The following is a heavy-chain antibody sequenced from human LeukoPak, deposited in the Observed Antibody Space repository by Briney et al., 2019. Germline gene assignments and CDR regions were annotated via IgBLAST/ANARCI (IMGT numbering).Heavy chain of an antibody. D-gene: IGHD6-13*01. V-gene: IGHV3-30*18. Sequence: PGGSLRLSCAASGFTFSSYGMHWARQAPGKGLEWVAVISYDGSNKYYADSVKGRFTISRDNSKNTLYLQMNSLRAEDTAVYYCAKDSSSWYFDYWGQGTLVTVSS. CDR1: GFTFSSYG. CDR3: AKDSSSWYFDY. J-gene: IGHJ4*02. CDR2: ISYDGSNK.